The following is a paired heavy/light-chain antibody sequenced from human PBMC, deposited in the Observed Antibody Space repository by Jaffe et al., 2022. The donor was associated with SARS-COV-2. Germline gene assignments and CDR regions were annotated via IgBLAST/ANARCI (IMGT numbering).Light chain of an antibody. Sequence: DIQMTQSPSSLSASVGDRVTITCRASQDINIYLNWYQQRPGRAPKLLIFTSSTLHSGVPSRFIGGGSGTEFTLSISSLQPEDFATYFCHQTYSLPWTFGQGTKVEIK. V-gene: IGKV1-39*01. CDR1: QDINIY. J-gene: IGKJ1*01. CDR3: HQTYSLPWT. CDR2: TSS.
Heavy chain of an antibody. CDR3: ARAPRYSGNYYLDY. J-gene: IGHJ4*02. CDR2: ISVSGSSI. CDR1: GFTFSSFY. Sequence: EVQLVESGGGLIQPGGSLRLSCAASGFTFSSFYMTWVRQAPGKGLEWVSHISVSGSSINYADSVKGRFTISRDNAKNSLYLEMNSLRDEDTAIYYCARAPRYSGNYYLDYWGQGSLVTVSS. V-gene: IGHV3-48*02. D-gene: IGHD5-12*01.